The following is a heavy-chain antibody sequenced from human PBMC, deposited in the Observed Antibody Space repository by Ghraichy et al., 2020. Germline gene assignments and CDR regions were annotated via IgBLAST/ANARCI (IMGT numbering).Heavy chain of an antibody. CDR2: INHSGST. CDR1: GGSFSGYY. CDR3: ARLKSRWLQPYNWFDP. V-gene: IGHV4-34*01. D-gene: IGHD5-24*01. Sequence: SETLSLTCAVYGGSFSGYYWSWIRQPPGKGLEWIGEINHSGSTNYNPSLKSRVTTSVDTSKNQFSLKLSSVTAADTAVYYCARLKSRWLQPYNWFDPWGQGTLVTVSS. J-gene: IGHJ5*02.